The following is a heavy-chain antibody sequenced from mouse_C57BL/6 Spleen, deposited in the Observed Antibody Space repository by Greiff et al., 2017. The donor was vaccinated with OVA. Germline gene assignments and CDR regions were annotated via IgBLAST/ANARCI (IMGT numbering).Heavy chain of an antibody. CDR2: ISSGGSYT. Sequence: EVKLQESGGDLVKPGGSLKLSCAASGFTFSSYGMSWVRQTPDKRLEWVATISSGGSYTYYPDSVKGRFTISRDNAKNTLYLQMSSLKSEDTAMYYCARLRDLYFDYWGQGTTLTVSS. CDR1: GFTFSSYG. J-gene: IGHJ2*01. D-gene: IGHD3-1*01. V-gene: IGHV5-6*01. CDR3: ARLRDLYFDY.